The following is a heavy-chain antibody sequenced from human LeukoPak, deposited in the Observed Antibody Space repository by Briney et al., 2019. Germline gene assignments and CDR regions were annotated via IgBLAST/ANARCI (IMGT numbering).Heavy chain of an antibody. Sequence: GGSLRLSCAASGFTFSSYAMSWVRQAPGKGLEWVSAISGSGGSTYYADSVKGRFTISRDNSKNTLYLQMNSLRAEDMAVYYCRAELVVYADLDYWGQGTLVTVSS. J-gene: IGHJ4*02. CDR1: GFTFSSYA. CDR3: RAELVVYADLDY. CDR2: ISGSGGST. D-gene: IGHD2-8*02. V-gene: IGHV3-23*01.